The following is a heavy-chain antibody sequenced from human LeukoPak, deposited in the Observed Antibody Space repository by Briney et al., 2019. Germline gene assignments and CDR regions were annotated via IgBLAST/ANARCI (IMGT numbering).Heavy chain of an antibody. V-gene: IGHV4-34*01. CDR2: INHSGST. CDR3: AVGRPRNATRLDDGYDL. Sequence: PSETLSLTCAVYGGSFSGYYWSWIRQPPGKGLEWIGEINHSGSTNYNPSLKSRVTISVDTSKNQFSLILNSVTAADAAVYYCAVGRPRNATRLDDGYDLWGQGTMVTVSS. D-gene: IGHD1-1*01. CDR1: GGSFSGYY. J-gene: IGHJ3*01.